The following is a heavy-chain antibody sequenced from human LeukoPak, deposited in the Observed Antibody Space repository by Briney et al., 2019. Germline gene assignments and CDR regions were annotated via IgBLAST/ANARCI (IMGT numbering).Heavy chain of an antibody. J-gene: IGHJ6*03. D-gene: IGHD6-13*01. V-gene: IGHV1-18*01. CDR2: ISAYNGNT. Sequence: ASVKVSCKASGYTFTSYGISWVRQAPGQGLEWMGWISAYNGNTNYAQKLQGRVTMTTDTSTSTAYMELRSLRSDNTAVYYCARVEGSSSWYRAVDYYYYMDVWGKGTTVTISS. CDR3: ARVEGSSSWYRAVDYYYYMDV. CDR1: GYTFTSYG.